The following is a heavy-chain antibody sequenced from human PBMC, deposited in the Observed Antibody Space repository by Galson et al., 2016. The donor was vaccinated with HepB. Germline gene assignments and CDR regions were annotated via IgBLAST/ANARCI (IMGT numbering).Heavy chain of an antibody. CDR2: LSGSGGST. J-gene: IGHJ5*02. Sequence: SLRLSCAASGFTFDDSAMHWVRQTPGKGLEWVSGLSGSGGSTYYADSVRGRFTISRDNSKNTLYLQMNSLRAEDTAVYFCAKEMVRGVFTINWFGTWGQGTQVSVSS. D-gene: IGHD3-10*01. V-gene: IGHV3-23*01. CDR1: GFTFDDSA. CDR3: AKEMVRGVFTINWFGT.